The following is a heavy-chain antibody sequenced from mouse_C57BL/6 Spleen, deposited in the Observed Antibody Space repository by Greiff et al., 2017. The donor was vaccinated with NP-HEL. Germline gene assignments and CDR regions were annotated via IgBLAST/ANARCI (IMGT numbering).Heavy chain of an antibody. Sequence: VQLQQSGPELVKPGASVKISCKASGYAFSSSWMNWVKQRPGTGLEWIGRIYPGDGDTNYNGKFKGKATLTADKSSSTAYMQLSSLTSEDSAVYFCSLDSSGYYGYFDVWGTGTTVTVSS. CDR2: IYPGDGDT. J-gene: IGHJ1*03. CDR3: SLDSSGYYGYFDV. CDR1: GYAFSSSW. V-gene: IGHV1-82*01. D-gene: IGHD3-2*01.